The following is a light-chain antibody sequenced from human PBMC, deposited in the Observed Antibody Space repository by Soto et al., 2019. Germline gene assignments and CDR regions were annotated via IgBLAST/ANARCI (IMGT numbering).Light chain of an antibody. CDR2: SAS. J-gene: IGKJ1*01. CDR3: QQYNSYSTFGPAT. V-gene: IGKV1-5*03. CDR1: QSISTW. Sequence: QMTQTPSTLSAYVRDRVTITCRASQSISTWLAWYQQKPGKAPKLLIYSASDLESGVPSRFSGSGFGTEFTLTITSLQPDDFATYYCQQYNSYSTFGPATFGQGTKVDIK.